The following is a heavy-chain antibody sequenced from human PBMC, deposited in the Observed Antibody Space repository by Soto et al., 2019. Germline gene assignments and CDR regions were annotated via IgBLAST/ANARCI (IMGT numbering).Heavy chain of an antibody. V-gene: IGHV4-31*03. CDR2: IFYSGNY. CDR3: ARLSSLYYNSDYGGYYFDY. J-gene: IGHJ4*02. Sequence: QVQLQESGPGLVKPSQTLSLTCTVSGGSIRGGDYYWSWIRQHPGKGLEWIGYIFYSGNYFYNPSLKSGVTISVDTSKNQFSLQLSSVTAADTAIYYCARLSSLYYNSDYGGYYFDYWGQGTLVSVSS. CDR1: GGSIRGGDYY. D-gene: IGHD3-10*01.